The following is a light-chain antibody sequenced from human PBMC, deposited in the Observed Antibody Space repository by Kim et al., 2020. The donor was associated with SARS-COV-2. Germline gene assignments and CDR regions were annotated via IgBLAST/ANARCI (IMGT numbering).Light chain of an antibody. CDR1: QDISNS. CDR2: DAS. CDR3: QQLHLVPLT. V-gene: IGKV1-33*01. Sequence: DIQMTQSPSSLSASVGDTVTITCQANQDISNSLNWFRLRPGTAPKLLIFDASELEEGVPSRFSASGSETDFTFTITDLQPEDVATYYCQQLHLVPLTFGQGTKLEI. J-gene: IGKJ2*01.